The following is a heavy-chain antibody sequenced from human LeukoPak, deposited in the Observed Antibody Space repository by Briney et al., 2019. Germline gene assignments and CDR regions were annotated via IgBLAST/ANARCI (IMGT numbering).Heavy chain of an antibody. J-gene: IGHJ4*02. V-gene: IGHV3-11*06. CDR2: ISSSSSYT. CDR3: ASHYGSGSYSDE. CDR1: GFTFSDYY. Sequence: PGGSLRLSCAASGFTFSDYYMSWVRQAPGKGLEWVSYISSSSSYTNYADSVKGRFTISRDNAKNTLYLQMNRLRAEDTAVYYCASHYGSGSYSDEWGQGSPVTASS. D-gene: IGHD3-10*01.